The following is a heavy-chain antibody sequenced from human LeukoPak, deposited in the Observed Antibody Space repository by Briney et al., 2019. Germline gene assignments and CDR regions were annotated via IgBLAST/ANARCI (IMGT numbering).Heavy chain of an antibody. Sequence: NASETLSLTCTVSGGSISSGGYYWSWIRQPPGKGLEWIGYIYHSGSTYYNPSLKSRVTISVDRSKNQFSLKLSSVTAADTAVYYCARGRSYHHYNIHYNWFDPWGQGTLVTVSS. V-gene: IGHV4-30-2*01. CDR3: ARGRSYHHYNIHYNWFDP. D-gene: IGHD5-24*01. CDR2: IYHSGST. J-gene: IGHJ5*02. CDR1: GGSISSGGYY.